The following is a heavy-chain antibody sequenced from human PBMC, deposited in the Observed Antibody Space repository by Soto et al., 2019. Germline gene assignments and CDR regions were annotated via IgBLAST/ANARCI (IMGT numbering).Heavy chain of an antibody. V-gene: IGHV1-18*01. J-gene: IGHJ5*02. Sequence: GASVKVSCKASGYTFTNFGISWVRQAPGQGLEWMGWISAYNGNTNYAQKFQGRVTMTTDTSTSTAYMEVRSLRFEDTAVYYCARGTPVWFDPWGQGTLVPVSS. CDR1: GYTFTNFG. CDR3: ARGTPVWFDP. CDR2: ISAYNGNT. D-gene: IGHD3-10*01.